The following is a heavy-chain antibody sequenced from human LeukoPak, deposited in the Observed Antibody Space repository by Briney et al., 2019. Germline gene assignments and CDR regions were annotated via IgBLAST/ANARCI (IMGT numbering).Heavy chain of an antibody. CDR1: GGSISSSAYY. Sequence: SETLSLTCTVSGGSISSSAYYWRWVRQHPGKGLEWIGYIYYSGGTYYNPSLKSRVTVSVDTSKNQFSLKLSSVTAADTAVYYCARERTAMVDFDYWGQGTVVTVSS. CDR3: ARERTAMVDFDY. D-gene: IGHD5-18*01. V-gene: IGHV4-31*03. J-gene: IGHJ4*02. CDR2: IYYSGGT.